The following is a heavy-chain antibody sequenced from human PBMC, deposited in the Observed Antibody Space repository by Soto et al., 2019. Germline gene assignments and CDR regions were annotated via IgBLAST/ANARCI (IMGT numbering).Heavy chain of an antibody. CDR1: GFTFSNYW. J-gene: IGHJ3*02. V-gene: IGHV3-7*04. D-gene: IGHD2-8*02. CDR2: IKQDASEN. Sequence: EVQVVESGGGLVQPGGSLRLSCAASGFTFSNYWMTWVHQAPGKGLEWVANIKQDASENFYVDSVKGRFTISRDNAKNSLYLQMNSLRVEDTAVYYCARDSGPRGYDAFDIWGQGTMVTVSS. CDR3: ARDSGPRGYDAFDI.